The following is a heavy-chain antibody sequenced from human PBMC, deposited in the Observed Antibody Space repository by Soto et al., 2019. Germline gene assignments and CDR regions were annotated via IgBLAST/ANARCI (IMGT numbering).Heavy chain of an antibody. Sequence: EVRLVESGGALVQPGGSLRLSCAASGFSFTTYSMDWVRQAPGKGLEWLSFISPSGTTLHYADSVRGRFIISRDIAKSSLYLQMNSLRDEDTAIYYCARGFLSNSFDVWGQGTMVTVSS. D-gene: IGHD3-3*01. J-gene: IGHJ3*01. V-gene: IGHV3-48*02. CDR1: GFSFTTYS. CDR2: ISPSGTTL. CDR3: ARGFLSNSFDV.